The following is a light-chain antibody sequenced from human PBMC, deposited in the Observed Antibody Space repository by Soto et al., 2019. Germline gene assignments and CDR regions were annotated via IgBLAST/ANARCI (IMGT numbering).Light chain of an antibody. Sequence: IVLTQSPGTLSLSPGERATLSCRASQSVASRNLAWYQQKSGQAPRLLIYGTSSRAVHTPDRFSGSGSGTDFTLTISGPEPEDFAVYYCQHFGNSLWTFGQGTKVEI. CDR2: GTS. CDR3: QHFGNSLWT. J-gene: IGKJ1*01. CDR1: QSVASRN. V-gene: IGKV3-20*01.